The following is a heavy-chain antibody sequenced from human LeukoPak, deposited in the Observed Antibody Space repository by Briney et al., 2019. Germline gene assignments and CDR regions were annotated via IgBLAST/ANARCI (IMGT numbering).Heavy chain of an antibody. CDR1: GFTFSSYW. Sequence: GGSLRLSCAASGFTFSSYWMSWVRQAPGKGLEWVANIKQDGSEKYYVDSVKGRFTISRDNAKNSLYLQMNSLRAEDTAVYYCARALSVVPAANIGYWGQGTLVTVSS. D-gene: IGHD2-2*01. CDR3: ARALSVVPAANIGY. V-gene: IGHV3-7*01. J-gene: IGHJ4*02. CDR2: IKQDGSEK.